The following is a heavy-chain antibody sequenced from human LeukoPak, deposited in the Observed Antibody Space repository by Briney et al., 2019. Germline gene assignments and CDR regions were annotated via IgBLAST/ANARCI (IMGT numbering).Heavy chain of an antibody. CDR1: GFTVSSNY. CDR2: IYSCGST. V-gene: IGHV3-53*01. D-gene: IGHD2-15*01. CDR3: AKDPIVVVVAATRQNY. Sequence: GGSLRLSCAASGFTVSSNYMSWVRQAPGKGLEWVSVIYSCGSTYYADSVKGRFTISRDNSKNTLYLQMNSLRAEDTAVYYCAKDPIVVVVAATRQNYWGQGTLVTVSS. J-gene: IGHJ4*02.